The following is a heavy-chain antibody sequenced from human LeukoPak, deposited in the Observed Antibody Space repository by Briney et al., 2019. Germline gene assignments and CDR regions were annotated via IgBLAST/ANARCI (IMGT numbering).Heavy chain of an antibody. V-gene: IGHV1-2*02. CDR1: GYTFTAYY. D-gene: IGHD3-10*01. CDR3: ARVSGTTSFGNYWFDS. Sequence: ASVKVSCKASGYTFTAYYIHWVGQAPGQGLEWMGWIKPNSGATNHAQNFQARVAMTRDTSISTAYMELSSLRSDDTAVYYCARVSGTTSFGNYWFDSWGRGTLVTVSS. CDR2: IKPNSGAT. J-gene: IGHJ5*01.